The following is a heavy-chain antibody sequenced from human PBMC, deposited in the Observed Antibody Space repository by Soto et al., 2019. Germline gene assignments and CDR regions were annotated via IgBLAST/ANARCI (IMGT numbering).Heavy chain of an antibody. CDR3: ARRFRNYGNY. V-gene: IGHV3-7*01. D-gene: IGHD1-7*01. J-gene: IGHJ4*02. CDR2: IKEDGREE. Sequence: GGSLRLSCAASGFTFSDYWMTWVRHAPGKGLEWVASIKEDGREEDYVDSVKGRFTISRDNAKNSLYLQMNSLRAEDTAVYYCARRFRNYGNYWGQGTLVTVSS. CDR1: GFTFSDYW.